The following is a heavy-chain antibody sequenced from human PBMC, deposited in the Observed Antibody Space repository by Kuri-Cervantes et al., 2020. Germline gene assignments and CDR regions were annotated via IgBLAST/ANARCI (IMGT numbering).Heavy chain of an antibody. CDR2: ISYDGSNK. CDR1: GFTFSNAW. J-gene: IGHJ4*02. V-gene: IGHV3-30*01. Sequence: LTCAASGFTFSNAWMSWVRQAPGKGLEWVAVISYDGSNKYYADSVKGRFTISRDNSKNTLYLQMNSLRAEDTAVYYCAAYYVVVYWGQGTLVTVSS. CDR3: AAYYVVVY. D-gene: IGHD2/OR15-2a*01.